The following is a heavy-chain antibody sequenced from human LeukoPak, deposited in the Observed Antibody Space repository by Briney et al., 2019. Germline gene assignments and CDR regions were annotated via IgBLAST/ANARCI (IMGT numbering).Heavy chain of an antibody. V-gene: IGHV3-30-3*01. J-gene: IGHJ6*02. CDR3: ARDFSGSYYGTTDYGMDV. Sequence: GGSLRLSCAASGFTFSSYAMHWVRQAPGKGLEWVAVISYDGSNKYYADSVKGRFTISRDNSKNTLYLQMNSLRAEDTAVYYCARDFSGSYYGTTDYGMDVGGQGTTVTVSS. D-gene: IGHD1-26*01. CDR2: ISYDGSNK. CDR1: GFTFSSYA.